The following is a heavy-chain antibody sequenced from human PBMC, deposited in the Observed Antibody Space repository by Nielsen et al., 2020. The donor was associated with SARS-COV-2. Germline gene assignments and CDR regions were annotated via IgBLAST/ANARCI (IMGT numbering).Heavy chain of an antibody. V-gene: IGHV3-48*02. D-gene: IGHD6-13*01. CDR3: AFHSSSWYDPPGGMDV. CDR2: ISSSSSTI. J-gene: IGHJ6*02. Sequence: GGSLRLSCRASGFTFSGYAMSWVRQAPGKGLEWVSYISSSSSTIYYADSVKGRFTISRDNAKNSLYLQMNSLRDEDTAVYYCAFHSSSWYDPPGGMDVWGQGTTVTVSS. CDR1: GFTFSGYA.